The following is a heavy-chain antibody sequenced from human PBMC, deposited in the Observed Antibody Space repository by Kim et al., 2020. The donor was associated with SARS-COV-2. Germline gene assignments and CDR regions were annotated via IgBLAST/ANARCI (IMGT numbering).Heavy chain of an antibody. CDR2: KK. Sequence: KKYYADAWKGRLTITRDNYKNTQYLQMSSLRAEDTAVYYGARDLGVWGMDVWGQGTTVTVSS. CDR3: ARDLGVWGMDV. D-gene: IGHD3-16*01. J-gene: IGHJ6*02. V-gene: IGHV3-30*15.